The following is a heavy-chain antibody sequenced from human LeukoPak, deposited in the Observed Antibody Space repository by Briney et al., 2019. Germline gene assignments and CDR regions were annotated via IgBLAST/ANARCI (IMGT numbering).Heavy chain of an antibody. CDR3: ARLTRISTSPDRYYLDY. D-gene: IGHD6-6*01. J-gene: IGHJ4*02. Sequence: SETLSLTCTVSGDSISSYDWSWIRQPPGEGLEWIGYIYTSGGTNYIPSLKGRVTISIDTSKNQFSLKLSSVTAADSAVYYCARLTRISTSPDRYYLDYWGQGTLVTVSS. CDR2: IYTSGGT. V-gene: IGHV4-4*09. CDR1: GDSISSYD.